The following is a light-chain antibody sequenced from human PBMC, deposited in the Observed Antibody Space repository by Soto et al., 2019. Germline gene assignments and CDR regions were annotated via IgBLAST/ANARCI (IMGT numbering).Light chain of an antibody. J-gene: IGKJ1*01. CDR2: GLS. V-gene: IGKV3-15*01. CDR3: QQYYDWPT. Sequence: EIVMTQSPATLSLSPGERATLSCRASQRITTVAWYQQKPGQAPRLLIYGLSIRAPGIPTRFTVSGSGTEFTLTITSLQSEDFGVYYCQQYYDWPTFGQGTK. CDR1: QRITT.